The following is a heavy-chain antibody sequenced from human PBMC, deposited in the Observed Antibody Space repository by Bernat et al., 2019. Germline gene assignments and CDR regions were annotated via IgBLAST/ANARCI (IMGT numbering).Heavy chain of an antibody. CDR3: ARDCSGGSCYPDQYYFDY. V-gene: IGHV1-18*01. CDR1: GYTFTSYG. J-gene: IGHJ4*02. D-gene: IGHD2-15*01. Sequence: QVQLVQSGAEVKKPGASVKVSCKASGYTFTSYGISWVRQAPGQGLEWMGWISAYNGNTNYAQKLQCRVTMTTDTTTSTAYMELRSLISDDTAVDYCARDCSGGSCYPDQYYFDYWGQGTLATVSS. CDR2: ISAYNGNT.